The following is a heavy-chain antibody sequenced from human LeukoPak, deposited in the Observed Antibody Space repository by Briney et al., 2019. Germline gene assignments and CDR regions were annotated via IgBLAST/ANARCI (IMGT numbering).Heavy chain of an antibody. CDR3: LRDRGILSGYYDWAPDY. J-gene: IGHJ4*02. V-gene: IGHV1-2*02. Sequence: ASVKVSCKASGYTFTGYYMHWVRQAPGQGLEWMGWINPNSGGTNYAQNFQGRVTMTRDTSISTAYMELSRLRSDDTAVYYCLRDRGILSGYYDWAPDYWGQGTPVTVYS. CDR1: GYTFTGYY. D-gene: IGHD3-9*01. CDR2: INPNSGGT.